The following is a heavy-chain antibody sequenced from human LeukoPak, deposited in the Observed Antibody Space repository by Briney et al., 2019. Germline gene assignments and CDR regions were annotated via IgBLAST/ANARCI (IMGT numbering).Heavy chain of an antibody. D-gene: IGHD3-3*01. CDR1: GYTFTGYY. CDR2: INPNSGGT. J-gene: IGHJ4*02. CDR3: AREYDFWSGPLGY. V-gene: IGHV1-2*02. Sequence: GASVKVSCKASGYTFTGYYMHWVRRAPGQGLEWMGLINPNSGGTNYAQKFQGRVTMTRDTSISTAYMELSRLRSDDTAVYYCAREYDFWSGPLGYWGQGTLVTVSS.